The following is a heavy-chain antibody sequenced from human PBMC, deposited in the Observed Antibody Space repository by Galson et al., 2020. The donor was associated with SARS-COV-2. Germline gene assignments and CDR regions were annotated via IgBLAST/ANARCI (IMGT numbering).Heavy chain of an antibody. J-gene: IGHJ3*02. CDR1: GFSLTARGMY. CDR3: ARISSDYTTFDT. CDR2: IDWDDDK. Sequence: SGPTLVKPTQTLTLTCSFSGFSLTARGMYVAWTRQPPGKALEWLARIDWDDDKYYKTSLKTRLTISKDTSKNQVVLTMTNMGPSDTATYYCARISSDYTTFDTWGQGTTVTVSS. V-gene: IGHV2-70*11. D-gene: IGHD3-16*01.